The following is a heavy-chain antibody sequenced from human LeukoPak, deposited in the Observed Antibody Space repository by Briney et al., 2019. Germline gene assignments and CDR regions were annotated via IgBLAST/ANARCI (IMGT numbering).Heavy chain of an antibody. CDR1: GFTFSSYW. V-gene: IGHV3-7*03. CDR2: IKQDGSEK. Sequence: GGSLRLSCAASGFTFSSYWMSWVRQAPGKGLECVANIKQDGSEKYYVDSVKGRFTISRDNAKNSLYLQMNSLRAEDAAVYYCARAPVTSCRGAFCYPFDYWGPGILVTVSS. D-gene: IGHD2-15*01. J-gene: IGHJ4*02. CDR3: ARAPVTSCRGAFCYPFDY.